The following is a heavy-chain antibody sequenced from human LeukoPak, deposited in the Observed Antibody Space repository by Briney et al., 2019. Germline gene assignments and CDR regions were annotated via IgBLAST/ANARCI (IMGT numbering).Heavy chain of an antibody. Sequence: GGSLRLSCAASGFTFSSYSMNWVRQAPGKGLEWVSSISSSSSYIYYADSVKGRFTISRDNAKNSLYLQTNSLRAEDTALYYCARDYDYGDYPGYWGQGTLVTVSS. V-gene: IGHV3-21*04. J-gene: IGHJ4*02. CDR1: GFTFSSYS. CDR2: ISSSSSYI. D-gene: IGHD4-17*01. CDR3: ARDYDYGDYPGY.